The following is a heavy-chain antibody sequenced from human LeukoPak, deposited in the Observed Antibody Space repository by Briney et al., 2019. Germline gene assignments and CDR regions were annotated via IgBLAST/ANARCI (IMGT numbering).Heavy chain of an antibody. V-gene: IGHV3-30*03. J-gene: IGHJ6*03. CDR3: ARDRSGYMDV. CDR1: GFTFSSYG. Sequence: PGRSLRLSCAASGFTFSSYGMHWVRQAPGKGLEWVAVISYDGSNKYYADSVKGRFTISRDNSKNTLYLQMNSLRAEDTAVYYCARDRSGYMDVWGKGTTVTVSS. CDR2: ISYDGSNK.